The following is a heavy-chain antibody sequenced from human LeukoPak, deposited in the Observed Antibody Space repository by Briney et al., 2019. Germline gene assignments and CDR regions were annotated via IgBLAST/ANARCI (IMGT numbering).Heavy chain of an antibody. J-gene: IGHJ4*02. CDR1: GYSITSYW. Sequence: LGESLKISCKGSGYSITSYWIAWVRQMPGKGLEWIGIIYPGDSDTRYSPSFQGQVTISADKSISTAYLQWSSLKASDTAMYYCARHFRSNGDYGPPDYWGQGTLVTVSS. V-gene: IGHV5-51*01. CDR2: IYPGDSDT. D-gene: IGHD4-17*01. CDR3: ARHFRSNGDYGPPDY.